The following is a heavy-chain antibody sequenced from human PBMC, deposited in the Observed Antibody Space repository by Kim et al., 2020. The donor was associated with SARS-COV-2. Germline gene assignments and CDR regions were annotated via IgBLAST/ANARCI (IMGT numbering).Heavy chain of an antibody. J-gene: IGHJ6*02. CDR1: GFTFSSYA. V-gene: IGHV3-23*01. CDR3: AKGNKSKGNFGVVILRLRSDGMDV. D-gene: IGHD3-3*01. CDR2: ISGSGGST. Sequence: GGSLRLSCAASGFTFSSYAMSWVRQAPGKGLEWVSAISGSGGSTYYADSVKGRFTISRDNSKNTLYLQMNSLRAEDTAVYYCAKGNKSKGNFGVVILRLRSDGMDVWGQGTTVTVSS.